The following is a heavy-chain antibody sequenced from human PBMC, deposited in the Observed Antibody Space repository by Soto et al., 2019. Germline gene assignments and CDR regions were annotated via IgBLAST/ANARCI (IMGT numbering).Heavy chain of an antibody. V-gene: IGHV2-70*01. D-gene: IGHD6-13*01. J-gene: IGHJ6*02. CDR1: GFSLSTSGMC. CDR3: ARILWSSSWYGMDV. CDR2: IDWDDDK. Sequence: SGPTLVNPTQTLTLTCTFSGFSLSTSGMCVSWIRQPPGKALEWLALIDWDDDKYYSTSLKTRLTISKDTSKNQVVLTMTNMDPVDTATYYCARILWSSSWYGMDVWGQGTTVTVSS.